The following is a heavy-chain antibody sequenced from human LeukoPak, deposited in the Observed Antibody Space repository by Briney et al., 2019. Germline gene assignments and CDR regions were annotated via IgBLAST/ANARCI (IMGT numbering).Heavy chain of an antibody. D-gene: IGHD3-3*01. CDR1: GGSISSSSYY. V-gene: IGHV4-39*07. CDR3: ATYYDFWSGYDGAFDI. CDR2: LYYSGST. Sequence: SETLSLTCTVSGGSISSSSYYWGWIRPPPGKGLEWIGSLYYSGSTYYNPSLKSRVTISVDTSKNQFSLKLSPVTAADTAVYYCATYYDFWSGYDGAFDIWGQGTMVTVSS. J-gene: IGHJ3*02.